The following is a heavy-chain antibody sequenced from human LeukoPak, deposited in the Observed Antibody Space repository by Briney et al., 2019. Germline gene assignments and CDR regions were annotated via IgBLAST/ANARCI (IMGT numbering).Heavy chain of an antibody. V-gene: IGHV3-48*02. CDR2: SSSSSSTI. D-gene: IGHD3-22*01. CDR1: GFTFSSYS. CDR3: ARDTYYYDSSGYRDY. J-gene: IGHJ4*02. Sequence: PGGSLRLSCAASGFTFSSYSMNWVRQAPGKGLEWVSYSSSSSSTIYYADSVKGRFTISRDNAKNSLYLQMNSLRDEDTAVYYCARDTYYYDSSGYRDYWGQGTLVTVSS.